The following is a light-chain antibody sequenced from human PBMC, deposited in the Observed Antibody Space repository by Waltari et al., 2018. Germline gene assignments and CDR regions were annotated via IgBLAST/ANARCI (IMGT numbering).Light chain of an antibody. CDR1: QSISTW. CDR2: AAS. Sequence: DIQMTQSPSTLSASVGDRVTITCRASQSISTWLAWYQQKPGKAPKLLIYAASSLQSGVPSRFSGSGSGTEFTFTVSSMQPDDFATYYCQQYKSYSPYTFGQGTKLEIK. J-gene: IGKJ2*01. V-gene: IGKV1-5*01. CDR3: QQYKSYSPYT.